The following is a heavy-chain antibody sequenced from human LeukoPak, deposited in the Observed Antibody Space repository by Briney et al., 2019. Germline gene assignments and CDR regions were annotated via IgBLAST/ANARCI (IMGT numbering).Heavy chain of an antibody. D-gene: IGHD2-21*02. CDR3: ARGGAYCGGDCYQIDY. Sequence: GWSLRLSCAASGFTFSSYWMHWVRQAPGKGLVGVSRIHSDGSSTTYADSVKGRFTISRDNAKNTLYLQMNSLRAEDTAVYYCARGGAYCGGDCYQIDYWGQGTLVIVSS. CDR1: GFTFSSYW. V-gene: IGHV3-74*01. CDR2: IHSDGSST. J-gene: IGHJ4*02.